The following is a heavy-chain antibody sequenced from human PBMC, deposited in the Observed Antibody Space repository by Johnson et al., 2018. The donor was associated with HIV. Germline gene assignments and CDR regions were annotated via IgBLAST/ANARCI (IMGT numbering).Heavy chain of an antibody. D-gene: IGHD2-2*01. CDR2: ITGAGDGT. Sequence: VQLVESGGGVVQPGGSLRLSCVASGFTFSNYAMNWVRQAPGKGLEWVSAITGAGDGTYYADSVKGRFTISRDNSKNTLYLQMNSLRAEDTAVYYCAKYCSSTSCYGAFDIWGQGTMVTVSS. CDR3: AKYCSSTSCYGAFDI. V-gene: IGHV3-23*04. CDR1: GFTFSNYA. J-gene: IGHJ3*02.